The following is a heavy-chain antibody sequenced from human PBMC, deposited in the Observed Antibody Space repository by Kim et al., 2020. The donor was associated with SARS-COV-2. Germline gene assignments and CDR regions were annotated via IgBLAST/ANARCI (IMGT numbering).Heavy chain of an antibody. CDR2: ISYDGSNT. J-gene: IGHJ4*02. V-gene: IGHV3-30*18. CDR1: GFNFRRYG. CDR3: AKDRDVELPAGDYFDS. D-gene: IGHD1-26*01. Sequence: GGSLRLSCAASGFNFRRYGMHWVRQAPGKGLEWVAVISYDGSNTYYIDSVKGRFTTSRDNSKNMMFLQMNSLSIEDTAVYYCAKDRDVELPAGDYFDSWGQGTLVTVSS.